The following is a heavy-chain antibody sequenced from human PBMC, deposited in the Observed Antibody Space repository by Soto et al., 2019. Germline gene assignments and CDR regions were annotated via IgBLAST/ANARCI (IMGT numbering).Heavy chain of an antibody. CDR2: IIPIFGTA. V-gene: IGHV1-69*13. D-gene: IGHD2-2*01. Sequence: ASVKVSCKASGGTFSSYAISWVRQAPGQGLEWMGGIIPIFGTANYAQKFQGRVTITADESTSTAYMELSSLRSEDTAVYYCARNRAQLPVRYYYGMDVWGQGTTVTAP. J-gene: IGHJ6*02. CDR3: ARNRAQLPVRYYYGMDV. CDR1: GGTFSSYA.